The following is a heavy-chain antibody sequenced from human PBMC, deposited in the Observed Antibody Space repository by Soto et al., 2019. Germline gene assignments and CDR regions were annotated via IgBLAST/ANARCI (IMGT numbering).Heavy chain of an antibody. CDR2: MNHNNGNT. Sequence: QVKLGQSGAEVKKPGASVKVSCKASGYTFTSYDINWVRQATGQGLEWMGWMNHNNGNTGYAQKFQGRLTMTRNTSIYTVYLELSSLRSEDTAVYYCAGVWSGSSDYWGQGPLVTVSS. D-gene: IGHD1-26*01. J-gene: IGHJ4*02. CDR1: GYTFTSYD. CDR3: AGVWSGSSDY. V-gene: IGHV1-8*01.